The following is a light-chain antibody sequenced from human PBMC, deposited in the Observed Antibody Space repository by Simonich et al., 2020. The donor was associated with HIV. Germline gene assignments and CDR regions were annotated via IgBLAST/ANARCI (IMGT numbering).Light chain of an antibody. CDR3: QQYHITPPGYT. Sequence: DIVMTQSPDSLAVSLGERATINCKPSQGVLYSSNKKNSIAWYQQKPGQPPKLLIYWTSTREAGVPDRFSGSGSGTDFTLTITSLQAEDVAVYYCQQYHITPPGYTFGQGTKLEIK. CDR1: QGVLYSSNKKNS. J-gene: IGKJ2*01. V-gene: IGKV4-1*01. CDR2: WTS.